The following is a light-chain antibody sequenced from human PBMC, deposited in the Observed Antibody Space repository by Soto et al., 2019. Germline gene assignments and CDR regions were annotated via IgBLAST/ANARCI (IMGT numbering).Light chain of an antibody. CDR2: DAS. CDR3: HHYGISPPWT. Sequence: EIVLTQSPATLSLSPGEGATLSCRASQSVSSYLAWYQQKPGQAPRLLIYDASNRATGIPARFSGSGSGTDFTLTISSLEPEDFAVYYCHHYGISPPWTFGQGTKVDIK. CDR1: QSVSSY. J-gene: IGKJ1*01. V-gene: IGKV3-11*01.